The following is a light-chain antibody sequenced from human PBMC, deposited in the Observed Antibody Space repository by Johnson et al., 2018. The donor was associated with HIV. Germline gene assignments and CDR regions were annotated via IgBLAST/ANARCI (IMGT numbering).Light chain of an antibody. J-gene: IGLJ1*01. Sequence: QSVLTQPPSVSAAPGQKVTISCSGSSSNIGNNYVSWYQQLPGTAPKLLIYDNNKRPSGIPDRFSGSKSGTSATLGITGLQTGDEADYYCGTWGRSRVGVFGTGTKVTVL. CDR2: DNN. CDR3: GTWGRSRVGV. CDR1: SSNIGNNY. V-gene: IGLV1-51*01.